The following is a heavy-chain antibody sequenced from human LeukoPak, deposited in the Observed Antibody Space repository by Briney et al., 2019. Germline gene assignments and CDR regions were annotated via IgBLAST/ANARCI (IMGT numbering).Heavy chain of an antibody. V-gene: IGHV4-59*01. J-gene: IGHJ4*02. Sequence: SETLSLTCTVSGGSISSYYWSWIRQPPGKGLEWIGYIFYSGSTSYNPYLKSRVTISVDTSKNQFSLKLTSVTAADTAVYYCAGNDWFGESDVLGYWGQGTLVTVSS. CDR1: GGSISSYY. CDR2: IFYSGST. CDR3: AGNDWFGESDVLGY. D-gene: IGHD3-10*01.